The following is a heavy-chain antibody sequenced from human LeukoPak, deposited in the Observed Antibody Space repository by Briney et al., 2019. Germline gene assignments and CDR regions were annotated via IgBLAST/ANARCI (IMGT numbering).Heavy chain of an antibody. CDR2: INHSGST. CDR1: GGSFSGYY. Sequence: SETLSLTCAVYGGSFSGYYWSWIRQPPGKGLEWIGEINHSGSTNYNPSLKSRVTISVDTSKNQFSLKLSSVTAADTAAYYCARGPPLRYFDWLLCDYWGQGALVTVSS. J-gene: IGHJ4*02. D-gene: IGHD3-9*01. V-gene: IGHV4-34*01. CDR3: ARGPPLRYFDWLLCDY.